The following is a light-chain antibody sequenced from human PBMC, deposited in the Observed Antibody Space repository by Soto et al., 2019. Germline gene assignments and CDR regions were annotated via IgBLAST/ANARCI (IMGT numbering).Light chain of an antibody. Sequence: QSVLTQPTSVSGATGERVTISCTGSSSNIGAGYDVHWYQQLPGTAPKLLIYVNSNRPSGVPDRFSGSKSGTSASLAITGLQAEDEADYYCQSYDSSLSGVVFGGGTKVTV. V-gene: IGLV1-40*01. CDR2: VNS. CDR3: QSYDSSLSGVV. J-gene: IGLJ2*01. CDR1: SSNIGAGYD.